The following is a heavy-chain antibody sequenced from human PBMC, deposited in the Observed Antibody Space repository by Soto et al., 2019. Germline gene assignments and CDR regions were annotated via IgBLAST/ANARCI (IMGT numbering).Heavy chain of an antibody. D-gene: IGHD1-26*01. CDR1: GGSISSYY. CDR3: AGLVGAPEYYFDD. J-gene: IGHJ4*02. V-gene: IGHV4-59*01. CDR2: IYYSGST. Sequence: PSETLSLTCTVSGGSISSYYWSWIRQPPGKGLEWIGYIYYSGSTNYNPSLKSRVTISVDTSKNQFSLKLSSVTAADTAVYYCAGLVGAPEYYFDDWGKGTLVTVDS.